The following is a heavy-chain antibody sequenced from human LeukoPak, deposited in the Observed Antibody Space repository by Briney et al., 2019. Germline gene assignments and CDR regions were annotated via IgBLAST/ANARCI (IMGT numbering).Heavy chain of an antibody. V-gene: IGHV3-15*01. CDR3: TTDYYDSSGYPGDY. J-gene: IGHJ4*02. Sequence: GGSLRLSCAASGLTFSSHWMHWVRQAPGKGLEWVGRIKSKTDGGTTDYAAPVKGRFTISRDDSKNTLYLQMNSLKTEDTAVYYCTTDYYDSSGYPGDYWGPGTLVTVSS. D-gene: IGHD3-22*01. CDR1: GLTFSSHW. CDR2: IKSKTDGGTT.